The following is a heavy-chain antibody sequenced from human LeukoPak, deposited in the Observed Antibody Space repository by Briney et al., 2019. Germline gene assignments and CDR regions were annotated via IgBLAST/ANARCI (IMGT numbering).Heavy chain of an antibody. D-gene: IGHD6-13*01. CDR2: INGSGGRI. CDR3: ASSFAAAIDY. V-gene: IGHV3-11*01. J-gene: IGHJ4*02. Sequence: GGSLRLSCAASGFTFSDYYMTWLRQAPGTGLEGVSYINGSGGRIHYADSVKGRFTISRDNAKNSLYLQMNSLRAEDPAVYYCASSFAAAIDYSGQGTLVTVSS. CDR1: GFTFSDYY.